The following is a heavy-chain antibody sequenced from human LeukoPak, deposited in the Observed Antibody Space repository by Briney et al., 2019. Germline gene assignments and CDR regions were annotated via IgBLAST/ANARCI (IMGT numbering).Heavy chain of an antibody. D-gene: IGHD2-21*02. CDR3: ARWSPDYYFDS. CDR1: GFRFSSSD. J-gene: IGHJ4*02. CDR2: IGTAGDT. Sequence: SGESLRLSCVVSGFRFSSSDMHWVCQVTGKGLEWVAAIGTAGDTYYTDSVKGRFTISRENAKNSLFLQMNSLRAGDTALYYCARWSPDYYFDSWGQGTLVTVSS. V-gene: IGHV3-13*01.